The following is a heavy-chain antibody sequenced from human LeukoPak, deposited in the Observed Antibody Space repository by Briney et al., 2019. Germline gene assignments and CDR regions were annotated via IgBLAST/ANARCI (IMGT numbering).Heavy chain of an antibody. CDR3: AKGQSGTYPRVHFDY. CDR2: ISGSGGST. Sequence: PGGSLRLSCAASGFTFNCAMSWVRQAPGKRLEWVSSISGSGGSTYDADSVTGRFTISRDNSKNTLYLQMNSLRAEDTAVYYCAKGQSGTYPRVHFDYWGQGTLVTVSS. D-gene: IGHD1-26*01. J-gene: IGHJ4*02. V-gene: IGHV3-23*01. CDR1: GFTFNCA.